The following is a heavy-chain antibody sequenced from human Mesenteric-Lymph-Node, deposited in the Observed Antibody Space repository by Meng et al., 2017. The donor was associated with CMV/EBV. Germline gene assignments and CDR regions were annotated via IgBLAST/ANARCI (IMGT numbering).Heavy chain of an antibody. V-gene: IGHV4-30-4*08. CDR1: GGSISSSSYY. J-gene: IGHJ4*02. CDR2: MYKNGST. CDR3: ARSTVFEIYDY. Sequence: SETLSLTCTVSGGSISSSSYYWGWIRQPPGKGLEWIGYMYKNGSTYYNPSLKSRVTISGDTSRNQFSLNLNSVTAADAAVYYCARSTVFEIYDYWGQGTLVTVSS. D-gene: IGHD3-3*01.